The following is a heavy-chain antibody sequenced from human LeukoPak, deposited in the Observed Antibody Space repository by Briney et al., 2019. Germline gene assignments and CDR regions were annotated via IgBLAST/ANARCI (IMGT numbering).Heavy chain of an antibody. Sequence: SETLSLTCTVSGASMSGHYWTWIRQDPGTGLEWIGNIFYTGTTSYNPALVSRVTISLDTSNNQFSLKLTSVTAADTAVYYCAKEGGPARPGLDSWGQGTLVTVSS. CDR2: IFYTGTT. CDR3: AKEGGPARPGLDS. V-gene: IGHV4-59*11. D-gene: IGHD6-6*01. J-gene: IGHJ4*02. CDR1: GASMSGHY.